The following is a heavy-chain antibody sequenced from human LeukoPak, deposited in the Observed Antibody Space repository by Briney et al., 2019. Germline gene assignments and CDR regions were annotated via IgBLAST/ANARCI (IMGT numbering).Heavy chain of an antibody. Sequence: GGSLRLSCAASGFTFSGYAMSWVRQAPGKGLEWVSAIRGSGGSTYYADSVKGRFTISRDNSKNTLYLQMNSLRAEDTAVYYCAKGRKRTTVTTFDYWGQGTLVTVSS. CDR2: IRGSGGST. J-gene: IGHJ4*02. CDR3: AKGRKRTTVTTFDY. D-gene: IGHD4-17*01. V-gene: IGHV3-23*01. CDR1: GFTFSGYA.